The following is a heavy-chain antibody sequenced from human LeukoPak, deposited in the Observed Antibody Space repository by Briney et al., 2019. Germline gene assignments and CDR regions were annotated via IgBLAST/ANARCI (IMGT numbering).Heavy chain of an antibody. CDR1: GLTFSNAW. J-gene: IGHJ6*03. CDR3: TTGGYCSSTSCYYYMDV. CDR2: IKSKTDGGTT. D-gene: IGHD2-2*01. V-gene: IGHV3-15*01. Sequence: GGSLRLSCAASGLTFSNAWMSWVRQAPGKGLEWVGRIKSKTDGGTTDYAAPVKGRFTISRDDSKNTLYLQMNSLKTEDTAVYYCTTGGYCSSTSCYYYMDVWGKGTTVTVSS.